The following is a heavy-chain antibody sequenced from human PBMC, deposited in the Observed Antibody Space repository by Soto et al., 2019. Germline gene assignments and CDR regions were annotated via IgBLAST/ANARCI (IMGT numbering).Heavy chain of an antibody. CDR2: INPSGGST. D-gene: IGHD3-10*01. Sequence: ASVKVSCTASGYTFTSYYMHWVRQAPGQGLEWMGIINPSGGSTSYAQKFQGRVTMTRDTSTSTVYMELSSLRSEDTAGDYCERDKGDTLGRGVTMVPYVDSWC. V-gene: IGHV1-46*01. CDR1: GYTFTSYY. CDR3: ERDKGDTLGRGVTMVPYVDS. J-gene: IGHJ5*01.